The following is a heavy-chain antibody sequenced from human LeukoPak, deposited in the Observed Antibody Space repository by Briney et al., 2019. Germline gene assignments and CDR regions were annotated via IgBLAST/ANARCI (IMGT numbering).Heavy chain of an antibody. V-gene: IGHV1-2*02. CDR2: INTNTGGT. D-gene: IGHD3-10*01. CDR3: ARAGYYGSGSHYYMDV. J-gene: IGHJ6*03. Sequence: ASVKVSCKASGYTFTGYYMHWVRQAPGQGLEWMGWINTNTGGTNYAQKFQGRVSMTRDTSISTAYMGLRSLRSDDTAVYYCARAGYYGSGSHYYMDVWGKGTTVTVSS. CDR1: GYTFTGYY.